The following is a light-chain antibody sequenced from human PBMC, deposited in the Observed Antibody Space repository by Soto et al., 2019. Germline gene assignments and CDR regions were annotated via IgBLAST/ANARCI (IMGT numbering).Light chain of an antibody. CDR3: MQATHLPRT. CDR2: KIS. J-gene: IGKJ2*01. Sequence: DAVMTQTPLSAPVTLGQPASISCRSSQSLEHENGNTYLSWLHQRPGQPPRLLIYKISNRFSGVPYRFSGNGAGTDCTLKISRVEAEDVGVYYCMQATHLPRTFGQGTKLEIK. CDR1: QSLEHENGNTY. V-gene: IGKV2-24*01.